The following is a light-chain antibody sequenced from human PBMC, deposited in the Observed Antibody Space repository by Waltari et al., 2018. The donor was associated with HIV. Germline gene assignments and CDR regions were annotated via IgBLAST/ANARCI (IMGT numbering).Light chain of an antibody. Sequence: EIVLTQSPATLSLSPGETATISCRASQSVGSYLAWYQQKPGRAPRLLIYDVINRATGIPARFSGSGSGTDFTLTISSLEPEDFAVYYCQQRSDSPPSTFGGGTKVEI. CDR1: QSVGSY. J-gene: IGKJ4*01. CDR3: QQRSDSPPST. V-gene: IGKV3-11*01. CDR2: DVI.